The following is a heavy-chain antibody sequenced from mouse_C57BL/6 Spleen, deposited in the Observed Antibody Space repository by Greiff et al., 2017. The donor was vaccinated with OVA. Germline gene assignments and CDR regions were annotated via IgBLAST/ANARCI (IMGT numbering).Heavy chain of an antibody. V-gene: IGHV1-15*01. CDR1: GYTFTDYE. J-gene: IGHJ4*01. CDR2: IDPETGGT. CDR3: TRSVSYYGYENAMDY. Sequence: QVQLQQSGAELVRPGASVTLSCKASGYTFTDYEMHWVKQTPVHGLEWIGAIDPETGGTAYNQKFKGKAILTADKSSSTAYMELRSLTSEDAAVDYCTRSVSYYGYENAMDYWGQGTSVTVSS. D-gene: IGHD2-2*01.